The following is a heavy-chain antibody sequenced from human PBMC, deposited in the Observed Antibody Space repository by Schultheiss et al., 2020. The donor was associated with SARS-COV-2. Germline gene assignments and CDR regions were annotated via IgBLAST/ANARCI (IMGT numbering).Heavy chain of an antibody. CDR2: ISGSGGST. J-gene: IGHJ5*02. Sequence: GGSLRLSCAASEFTFSSYAMSWVRQAPGKGLEWVSAISGSGGSTYYADSVKGRFTISRDNSKNTLYLQMNSLRAEDTALYYCAGGDKDRRFDPWGQGTLVTVSS. D-gene: IGHD3-10*01. CDR3: AGGDKDRRFDP. V-gene: IGHV3-23*01. CDR1: EFTFSSYA.